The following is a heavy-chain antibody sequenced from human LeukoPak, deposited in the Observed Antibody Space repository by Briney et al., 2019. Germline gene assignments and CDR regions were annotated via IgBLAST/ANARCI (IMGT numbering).Heavy chain of an antibody. Sequence: GGSLRLSCAASGFTFSSYAMSWVRQAPGKGLEWVSVISNSAGSTFYADSVKGRFTISRDNSKNTLYLQMNSLRAEDTAVYYCARDGAGDYVDYWGQGTLVTVSS. D-gene: IGHD4-17*01. J-gene: IGHJ4*02. CDR3: ARDGAGDYVDY. CDR2: ISNSAGST. V-gene: IGHV3-23*01. CDR1: GFTFSSYA.